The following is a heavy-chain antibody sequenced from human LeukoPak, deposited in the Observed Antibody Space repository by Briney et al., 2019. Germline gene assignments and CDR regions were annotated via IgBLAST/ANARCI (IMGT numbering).Heavy chain of an antibody. CDR3: AELGITMIGGV. CDR1: GFTFSSYT. CDR2: ISRSSSYI. D-gene: IGHD3-10*02. Sequence: GGSLRLSCAASGFTFSSYTMNWVRQAPGKGLEWVSSISRSSSYIYYADSMKGRFTISRDNANNSLYLQINSLRAEDTAVYYCAELGITMIGGVWGKGTTVTISS. J-gene: IGHJ6*04. V-gene: IGHV3-21*01.